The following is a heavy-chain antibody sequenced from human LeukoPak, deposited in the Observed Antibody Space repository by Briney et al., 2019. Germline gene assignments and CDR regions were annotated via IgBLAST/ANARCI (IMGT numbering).Heavy chain of an antibody. Sequence: SVKVSCKASGGTFSSYTISWVRQAPGQGLEWMGRVIPILGIANYAQKFQGRVTITADKSTSTAYMELSSLRSEDTAVYYCARDDGITGTTYDYWGQGTLVTVSS. J-gene: IGHJ4*02. CDR1: GGTFSSYT. CDR2: VIPILGIA. CDR3: ARDDGITGTTYDY. D-gene: IGHD1-7*01. V-gene: IGHV1-69*04.